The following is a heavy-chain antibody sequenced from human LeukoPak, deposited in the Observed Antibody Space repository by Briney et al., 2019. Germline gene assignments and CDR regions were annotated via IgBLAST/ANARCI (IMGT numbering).Heavy chain of an antibody. Sequence: GGSLRLSCAASGFTFDDYAMHWVRQAPGKGLEWVSGISWNSGSIGYADSVKGRFTISRDNAKNSLYLQMNSLRAEDTALYYCAKDQSSGWYKGVDYWGQGTLVTVSS. D-gene: IGHD6-19*01. CDR2: ISWNSGSI. V-gene: IGHV3-9*01. CDR1: GFTFDDYA. CDR3: AKDQSSGWYKGVDY. J-gene: IGHJ4*02.